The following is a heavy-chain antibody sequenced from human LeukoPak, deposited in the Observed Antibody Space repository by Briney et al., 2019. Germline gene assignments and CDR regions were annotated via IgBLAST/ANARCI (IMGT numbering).Heavy chain of an antibody. Sequence: ASVKVSCKASGYTFTSYYMHWVRQAPGQGLEWMGIINPSGGSTSYAQKFQGRVTMTRDTSTSTVYMELSSLRSEDTAVYYCARDSCSSTSCYSTGDAFDIWGQGTMVTVSS. V-gene: IGHV1-46*01. J-gene: IGHJ3*02. D-gene: IGHD2-2*01. CDR1: GYTFTSYY. CDR2: INPSGGST. CDR3: ARDSCSSTSCYSTGDAFDI.